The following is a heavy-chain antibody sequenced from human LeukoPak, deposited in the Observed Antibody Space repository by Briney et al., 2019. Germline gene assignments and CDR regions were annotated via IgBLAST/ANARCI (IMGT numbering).Heavy chain of an antibody. J-gene: IGHJ4*02. V-gene: IGHV3-74*01. Sequence: GGSLRLSCAASGFTFSTYWMHWVRQAPGKGLVWVSGLNSDGSITGYVDSVKGRFTISRDNAKNSLYLQMNSLRAEDTAVYYCAREGATISEFDYWGQGTLVTVSS. CDR2: LNSDGSIT. D-gene: IGHD1-26*01. CDR3: AREGATISEFDY. CDR1: GFTFSTYW.